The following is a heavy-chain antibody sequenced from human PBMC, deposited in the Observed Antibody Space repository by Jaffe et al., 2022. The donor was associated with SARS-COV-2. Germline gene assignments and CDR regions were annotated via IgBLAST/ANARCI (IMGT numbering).Heavy chain of an antibody. J-gene: IGHJ6*03. CDR3: ARGNGGSGTSKRYYYYMDV. D-gene: IGHD3-10*01. V-gene: IGHV1-69*01. Sequence: QVQLVQSGAEVKKPGSSVKVSCKASGGTFSSYAISWVRQAPGQGLEWMGGIIPIFGTANYAQKFQGRVTITADESTSTAYMELSSLRSEDTAVYYCARGNGGSGTSKRYYYYMDVWGKGTTVTVSS. CDR1: GGTFSSYA. CDR2: IIPIFGTA.